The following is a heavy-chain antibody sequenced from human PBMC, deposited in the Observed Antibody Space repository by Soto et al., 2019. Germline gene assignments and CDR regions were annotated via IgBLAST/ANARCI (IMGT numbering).Heavy chain of an antibody. V-gene: IGHV3-30*04. CDR2: ISKEGGNK. CDR3: AKGYYDSSGKLDY. CDR1: GFTFSSYA. J-gene: IGHJ4*02. Sequence: QVQLVESGGGVVQPGRSLRLSCAASGFTFSSYAMHWVRQAPGKGLEWVAVISKEGGNKYHADSVKGRFTISRDNSKHTLYLQMNSLSAEDTAVYYCAKGYYDSSGKLDYRGQGTLVTVSS. D-gene: IGHD3-22*01.